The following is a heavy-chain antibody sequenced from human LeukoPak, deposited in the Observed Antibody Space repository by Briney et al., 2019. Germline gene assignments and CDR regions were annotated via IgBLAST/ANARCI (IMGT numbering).Heavy chain of an antibody. D-gene: IGHD3-10*01. J-gene: IGHJ1*01. CDR1: GFTFNNYA. CDR3: AKPNNNGSESYYNSFQH. V-gene: IGHV3-23*01. Sequence: PGGSLRLSCAASGFTFNNYAMNWVRQAPGKGLEWVSLINAGGGVTHYAGSVKGRFTVSRDNSKNTMYLQMSSLTAEDTAVYYCAKPNNNGSESYYNSFQHWGQGTLVTVSS. CDR2: INAGGGVT.